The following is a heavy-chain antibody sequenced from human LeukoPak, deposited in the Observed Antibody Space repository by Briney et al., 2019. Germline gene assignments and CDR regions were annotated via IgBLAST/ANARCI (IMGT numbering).Heavy chain of an antibody. D-gene: IGHD1-26*01. V-gene: IGHV3-30*18. CDR1: GXTFSNYG. Sequence: GRSLRLSCAASGXTFSNYGMHWVRQAPGKGLEWVALISYDGSNKYYADSVKGRFTISRDNSKNTLYLQMNSLRAEDTAVYYCAKHWEVDSWGQGTLVTVSS. CDR2: ISYDGSNK. CDR3: AKHWEVDS. J-gene: IGHJ4*02.